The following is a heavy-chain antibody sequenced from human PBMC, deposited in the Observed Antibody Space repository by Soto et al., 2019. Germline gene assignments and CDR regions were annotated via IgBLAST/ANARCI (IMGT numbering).Heavy chain of an antibody. D-gene: IGHD2-2*01. CDR2: INHSGST. J-gene: IGHJ5*02. Sequence: PSETLSLTCAVYGGSFSGYYWSWIRQPPGKGLEWIGEINHSGSTNYNPSLKSRVTISVDTSKNQFSLKLSSVTAADTAVYYCARSGYQLLFRHWFDPWGQGTLVTVSS. V-gene: IGHV4-34*01. CDR1: GGSFSGYY. CDR3: ARSGYQLLFRHWFDP.